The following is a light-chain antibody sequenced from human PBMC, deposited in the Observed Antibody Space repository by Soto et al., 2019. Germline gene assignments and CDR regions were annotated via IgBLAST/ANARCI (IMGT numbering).Light chain of an antibody. V-gene: IGKV3-20*01. CDR2: GAS. CDR1: QSVSRNY. CDR3: QQYGSTPLT. J-gene: IGKJ4*01. Sequence: EIGLTQSPGTLSLSPGGRATLSCRASQSVSRNYVAWYQQKPGQAPRLLIYGASSRASGIPDRFSGSGSGADFTLSITRLEHEDFALYYCQQYGSTPLTLGGGTKVDIK.